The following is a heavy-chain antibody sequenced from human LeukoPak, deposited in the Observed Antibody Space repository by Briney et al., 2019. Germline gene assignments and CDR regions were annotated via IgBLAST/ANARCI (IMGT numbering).Heavy chain of an antibody. CDR3: ARPSRGYCSSTSCFRLDD. V-gene: IGHV1-46*01. CDR2: INPSGGST. CDR1: GYTFTSYY. D-gene: IGHD2-2*01. Sequence: ASVKVSCKASGYTFTSYYMHWVRQAPGQGLEWMGIINPSGGSTSYAQKFQGRVTMTRDTSTSTVYMELSSLRPEDTAVYYCARPSRGYCSSTSCFRLDDWGQGTLVTVSS. J-gene: IGHJ4*02.